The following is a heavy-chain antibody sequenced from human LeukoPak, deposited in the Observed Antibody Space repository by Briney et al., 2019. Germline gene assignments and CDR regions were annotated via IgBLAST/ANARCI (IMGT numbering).Heavy chain of an antibody. CDR3: ARGYFGSSGYQGFGAAFDI. CDR1: GGSISSYY. J-gene: IGHJ3*02. CDR2: IYYSGST. Sequence: SETLSLTCTVSGGSISSYYWSWIRQPPGKGLEWIGYIYYSGSTNYNPSLKSRVTISVDTSKNQFSLKLSSVTAADTAVYYCARGYFGSSGYQGFGAAFDIWGQGTMVTVSS. D-gene: IGHD5-12*01. V-gene: IGHV4-59*01.